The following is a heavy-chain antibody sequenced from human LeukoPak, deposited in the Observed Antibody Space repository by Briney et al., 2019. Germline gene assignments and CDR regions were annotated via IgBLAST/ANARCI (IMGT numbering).Heavy chain of an antibody. D-gene: IGHD3-22*01. V-gene: IGHV1-69*13. CDR1: GGTFSSYA. CDR2: IIPIFGTA. CDR3: ARADSADYYDSSGSIDY. Sequence: GASVKVSCKASGGTFSSYAISWVRQAPGQGLEWMGGIIPIFGTANYAQKFQGRVTIAADESTSTAYMELSSLRSEDTAVYYCARADSADYYDSSGSIDYWGQGTLVPVSS. J-gene: IGHJ4*02.